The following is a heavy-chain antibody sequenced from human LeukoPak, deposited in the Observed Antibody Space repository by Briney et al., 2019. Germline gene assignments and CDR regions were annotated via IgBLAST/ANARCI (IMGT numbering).Heavy chain of an antibody. D-gene: IGHD2-2*01. CDR2: IYYSGST. V-gene: IGHV4-39*07. Sequence: SETLSLTCTVSGGSISSSSYYWGWIRQPPGKGLEWIGSIYYSGSTYYNPSLKSRVTISVDTSKNQFSLKLSSVTAADTAVYYCATSTSTRSYMFDYWGQGTLVTVSS. CDR1: GGSISSSSYY. J-gene: IGHJ4*02. CDR3: ATSTSTRSYMFDY.